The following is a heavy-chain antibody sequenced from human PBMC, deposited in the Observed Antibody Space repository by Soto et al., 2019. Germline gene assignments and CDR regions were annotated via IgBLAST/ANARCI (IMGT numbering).Heavy chain of an antibody. V-gene: IGHV3-30-3*01. D-gene: IGHD3-22*01. CDR1: GFTFSSYA. CDR2: ISYDGSNK. Sequence: GGSLRLSCAASGFTFSSYAMHWVRQAPGKGLEWVAVISYDGSNKYYADSVKGRFTISRDNSKNTLYLQMNSLRAEDTAVYYCARDPTYYYDSSGYYYQYYFDYWGQGTLVTVSS. J-gene: IGHJ4*02. CDR3: ARDPTYYYDSSGYYYQYYFDY.